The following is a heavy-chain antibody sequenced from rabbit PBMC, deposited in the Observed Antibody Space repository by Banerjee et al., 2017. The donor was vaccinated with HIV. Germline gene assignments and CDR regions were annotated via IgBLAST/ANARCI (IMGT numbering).Heavy chain of an antibody. D-gene: IGHD6-1*01. V-gene: IGHV1S40*01. CDR2: TYTFTDDNT. J-gene: IGHJ4*01. CDR3: ARFNANTGAYKL. Sequence: QSLEESGGGLVKPGASLTLTCTASGFSFSSSYYMCWVRQAPGKGLEWIACTYTFTDDNTYYACGGKGRCTIAKTTSTTVTLQMTSPTAADTATYFCARFNANTGAYKLWGPGTLVTVS. CDR1: GFSFSSSYY.